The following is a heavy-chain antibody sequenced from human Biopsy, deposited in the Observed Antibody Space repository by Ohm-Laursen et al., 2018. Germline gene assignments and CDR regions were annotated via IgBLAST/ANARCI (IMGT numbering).Heavy chain of an antibody. Sequence: SQTLSLTCTVSGVSINGGRYYWNWIRHHPGKGLEWIGNIFYSANTYYNPSLKSRVTISVDTSKNQFSLKLSSVTAADTAVYFCARSLSAIRVYAFDIGGQGTMVTVSS. CDR1: GVSINGGRYY. V-gene: IGHV4-31*03. J-gene: IGHJ3*02. CDR3: ARSLSAIRVYAFDI. D-gene: IGHD6-13*01. CDR2: IFYSANT.